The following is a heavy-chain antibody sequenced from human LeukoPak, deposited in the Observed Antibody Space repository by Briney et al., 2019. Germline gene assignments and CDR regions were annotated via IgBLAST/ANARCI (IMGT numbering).Heavy chain of an antibody. CDR1: GGSFSGHL. CDR3: VRIDNY. CDR2: INHGGRT. D-gene: IGHD2-15*01. V-gene: IGHV4-34*01. J-gene: IGHJ4*02. Sequence: SETLSLTCAVYGGSFSGHLWSWIRQPPGKGLEWIGEINHGGRTNYNPSLKSRVTISVDTSKNQFSLNLSSVTAADTAVYYCVRIDNYWGQGTLVTVSS.